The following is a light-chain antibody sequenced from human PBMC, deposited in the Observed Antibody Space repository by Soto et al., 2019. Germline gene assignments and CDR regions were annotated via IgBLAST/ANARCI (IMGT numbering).Light chain of an antibody. J-gene: IGKJ4*01. CDR1: QSFSTY. V-gene: IGKV1-27*01. CDR2: GIS. Sequence: DFQMTQSPSSLSASVGDRVTITCRASQSFSTYLAWYQQKPGKVPKLLISGISTLQSGVPSRFSGSGYWTEITLTISNLQPEDVATYYCLKYNTAPLTFGGGTKVEIK. CDR3: LKYNTAPLT.